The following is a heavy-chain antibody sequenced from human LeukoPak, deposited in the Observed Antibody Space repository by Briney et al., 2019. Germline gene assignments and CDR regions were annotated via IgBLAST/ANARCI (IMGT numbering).Heavy chain of an antibody. CDR3: ARVKIVATTNWFDP. CDR1: GGSISSGGYY. CDR2: IHYSGST. J-gene: IGHJ5*02. D-gene: IGHD5-12*01. Sequence: SETLSLTCTVSGGSISSGGYYWSWIRQHPGRGLEWIVYIHYSGSTYYNPSLKSRVTTSVDTSKNQFSLKLSSVTAADTAVYYCARVKIVATTNWFDPWGQGTLVTVSS. V-gene: IGHV4-31*03.